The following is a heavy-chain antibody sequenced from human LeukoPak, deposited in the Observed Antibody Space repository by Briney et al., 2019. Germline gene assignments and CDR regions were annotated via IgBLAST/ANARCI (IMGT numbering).Heavy chain of an antibody. D-gene: IGHD3-9*01. Sequence: ASVKVSCKASGYTFTSYGISWVRQAPGQGLEWMGWISAYNGNTNYAQKLQGRVTMTTDTSTSTAYMEPRSLRSDDTAVYYCARAPYYDILTGFGVVDYWGQGTLVTVSS. CDR1: GYTFTSYG. CDR2: ISAYNGNT. J-gene: IGHJ4*02. V-gene: IGHV1-18*01. CDR3: ARAPYYDILTGFGVVDY.